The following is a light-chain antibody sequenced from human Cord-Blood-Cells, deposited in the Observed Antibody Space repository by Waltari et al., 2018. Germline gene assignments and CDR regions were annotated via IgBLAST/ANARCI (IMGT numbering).Light chain of an antibody. Sequence: DIVMTQSPLSLPVTPGEPASISCRSSQSLLHSNGYNYLDWYLQKPGQSPQLLIYLGSTRASGVPDRVRGSGSGTDFTLKISRVEAEDVGVYYYMQALQTPLTFGGGTKVEIK. V-gene: IGKV2-28*01. J-gene: IGKJ4*01. CDR3: MQALQTPLT. CDR1: QSLLHSNGYNY. CDR2: LGS.